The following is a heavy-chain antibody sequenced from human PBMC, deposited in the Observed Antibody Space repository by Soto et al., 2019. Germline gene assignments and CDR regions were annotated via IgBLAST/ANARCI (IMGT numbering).Heavy chain of an antibody. Sequence: GGSLRLSCAASGFTFSIFSMNWVRQAPGKGLEWVSYVDSRTTTIYYADSVKGRFTISRDNARNSLYLQMNSLRDEDTAVYYCARQTWDYHSSNFDYWGLGTLVTVSS. CDR3: ARQTWDYHSSNFDY. V-gene: IGHV3-48*02. CDR2: VDSRTTTI. CDR1: GFTFSIFS. D-gene: IGHD3-16*01. J-gene: IGHJ4*02.